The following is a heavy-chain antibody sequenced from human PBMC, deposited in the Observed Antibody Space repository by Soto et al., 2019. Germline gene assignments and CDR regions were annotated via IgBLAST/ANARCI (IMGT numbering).Heavy chain of an antibody. CDR3: FSDSCYANRLDRFAF. Sequence: GGSLRLSCAASGFTFSSAWINWVRQAPGKGLEWVGRIRSKTDGGTTDFAALVKGRFAISRDDSKNMVYLQMNSLKIEDTAMYYCFSDSCYANRLDRFAFWRHGTLVIVSS. CDR2: IRSKTDGGTT. V-gene: IGHV3-15*07. J-gene: IGHJ4*01. D-gene: IGHD2-2*01. CDR1: GFTFSSAW.